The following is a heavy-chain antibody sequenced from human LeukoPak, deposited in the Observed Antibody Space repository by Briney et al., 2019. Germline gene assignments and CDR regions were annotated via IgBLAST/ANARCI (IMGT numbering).Heavy chain of an antibody. CDR3: ARHEPMTTITTDAFDI. D-gene: IGHD5-12*01. Sequence: PSETLSLTCTGSGGSISSYYWSWIRQPPGKGLEWIGYIYYSGSTNYNPSLKSRVTISVDTSKNQFSLKLSSVTAADTAVYYCARHEPMTTITTDAFDIWGQGTMVTVSS. CDR2: IYYSGST. V-gene: IGHV4-59*08. CDR1: GGSISSYY. J-gene: IGHJ3*02.